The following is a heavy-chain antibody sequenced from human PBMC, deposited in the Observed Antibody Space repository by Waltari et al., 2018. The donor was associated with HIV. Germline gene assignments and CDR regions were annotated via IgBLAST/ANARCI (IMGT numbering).Heavy chain of an antibody. D-gene: IGHD3-22*01. CDR1: GGSINSGSYY. Sequence: QVQLQESGPGLVKPSPTLSLTCTVSGGSINSGSYYWNWIRQPAGKGHEWIGRLYNSGNTNYNPSHKSRVTITVDTSKNQFSLRLSSVTASDTGIYYCTRTSTGSDYYYEVDVWGQGTTVTVS. J-gene: IGHJ6*02. V-gene: IGHV4-61*02. CDR2: LYNSGNT. CDR3: TRTSTGSDYYYEVDV.